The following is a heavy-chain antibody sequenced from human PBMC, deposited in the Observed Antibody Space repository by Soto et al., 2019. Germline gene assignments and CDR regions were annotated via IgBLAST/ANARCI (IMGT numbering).Heavy chain of an antibody. CDR3: ARGYDYGKYFQH. CDR1: GFTFTSSA. Sequence: SVKVSCKASGFTFTSSAMQWVRQARGQRLEWIGWIVVGSGNTNYAQKFQGRVTITADESTSTAYMELSSLRSEDTAVYYCARGYDYGKYFQHWGQGTLVTVSS. J-gene: IGHJ1*01. D-gene: IGHD3-22*01. CDR2: IVVGSGNT. V-gene: IGHV1-58*02.